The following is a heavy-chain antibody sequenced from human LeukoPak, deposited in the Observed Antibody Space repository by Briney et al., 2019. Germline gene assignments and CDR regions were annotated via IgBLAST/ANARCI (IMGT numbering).Heavy chain of an antibody. D-gene: IGHD6-19*01. V-gene: IGHV3-7*01. CDR3: ARQRGSGCLDY. CDR2: IKQDGSET. CDR1: RFTLSNYW. J-gene: IGHJ4*02. Sequence: GGSPRLSCAASRFTLSNYWMSWVRQARGKGLEWVANIKQDGSETYYVDSVKGRFTISRDNAKNSLSLQMNSLRAEDTAVYYCARQRGSGCLDYWGQGTLVTVSS.